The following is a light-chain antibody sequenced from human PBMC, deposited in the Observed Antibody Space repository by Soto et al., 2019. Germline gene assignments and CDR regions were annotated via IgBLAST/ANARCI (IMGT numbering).Light chain of an antibody. J-gene: IGKJ1*01. CDR2: AAT. CDR1: QDINSY. CDR3: QQLHMSPRP. V-gene: IGKV1-9*01. Sequence: DIRLTQSPSFLSGSVGDRVTITCRASQDINSYLAWYQQKPGKAPKLLIYAATTLVSAVPSRFSGGGSGTEFTLTISSLQPEDVATYYCQQLHMSPRPFGQGTKVEF.